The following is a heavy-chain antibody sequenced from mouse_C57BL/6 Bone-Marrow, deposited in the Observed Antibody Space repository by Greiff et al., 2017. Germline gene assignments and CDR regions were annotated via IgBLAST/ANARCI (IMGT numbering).Heavy chain of an antibody. CDR1: GYTFTSYW. CDR2: IYPGSGST. Sequence: QVQLQQPGAELVKPGASVKMSCKASGYTFTSYWITWVKQRPGQGLEWIGDIYPGSGSTNYNETFKSKATLTVDTSSSTAYMQLSSLTSEDSAVYYCAVEITTESWFDYWGQGTLVTVSA. CDR3: AVEITTESWFDY. V-gene: IGHV1-55*01. D-gene: IGHD2-4*01. J-gene: IGHJ3*01.